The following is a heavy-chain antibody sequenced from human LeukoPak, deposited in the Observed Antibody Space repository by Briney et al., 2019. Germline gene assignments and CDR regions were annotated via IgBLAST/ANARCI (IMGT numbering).Heavy chain of an antibody. D-gene: IGHD5-18*01. J-gene: IGHJ5*02. CDR1: GFTFSSYA. V-gene: IGHV3-64*01. CDR3: ARDPALRGYSYGRNWFDP. Sequence: GGSLRLSCAASGFTFSSYAMHWVRQAPGKGLEYVSAISSNGGSTYYANSVKGRFTISRDNSKNTLYLQMNSLRAEDTAVYYCARDPALRGYSYGRNWFDPWGQGTLVTVSS. CDR2: ISSNGGST.